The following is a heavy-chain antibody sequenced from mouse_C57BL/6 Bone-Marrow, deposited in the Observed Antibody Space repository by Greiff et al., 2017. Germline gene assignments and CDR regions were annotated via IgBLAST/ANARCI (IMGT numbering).Heavy chain of an antibody. V-gene: IGHV5-9*01. CDR3: ARLSNPYFDY. D-gene: IGHD2-5*01. J-gene: IGHJ2*01. CDR2: ISGGGGNT. Sequence: EVQVVESGGGLVKPGGSLKLSCAASGFTFSSYTMSWVRQTPEKRLEWVATISGGGGNTYYPDSVKGRFTISRDTAKNTLYLQMSSLRSEDTALYYCARLSNPYFDYWGQGTTLTVSS. CDR1: GFTFSSYT.